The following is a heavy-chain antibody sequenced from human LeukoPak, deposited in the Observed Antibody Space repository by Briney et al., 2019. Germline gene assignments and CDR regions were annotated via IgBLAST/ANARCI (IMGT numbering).Heavy chain of an antibody. J-gene: IGHJ4*02. V-gene: IGHV3-23*01. CDR3: AKVGGKYIAAADYFDY. CDR2: ISGSGGST. Sequence: GGSLRLSCAASGFTFSSFAMSWVRQAPGKGLEWVSAISGSGGSTYYADSVKGRFTISRDNSKNTLYLQMNSLRAEDTAVYYCAKVGGKYIAAADYFDYWGQGTLVTVSS. CDR1: GFTFSSFA. D-gene: IGHD6-13*01.